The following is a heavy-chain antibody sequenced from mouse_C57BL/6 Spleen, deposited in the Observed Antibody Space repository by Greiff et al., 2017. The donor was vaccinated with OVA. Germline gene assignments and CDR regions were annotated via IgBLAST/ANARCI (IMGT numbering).Heavy chain of an antibody. CDR3: TRNGTVHFDY. CDR1: GYTFTDYE. J-gene: IGHJ2*01. V-gene: IGHV1-15*01. CDR2: IDPETGGT. D-gene: IGHD1-1*01. Sequence: QVQLQQSGAELVRPGASVTLSCKASGYTFTDYEMHWVKQTPVHGLEWIGAIDPETGGTAYNQKFKGKAILTADKSSSTAYMELRSLTSEDSAVYDCTRNGTVHFDYWGQGTTLTVSS.